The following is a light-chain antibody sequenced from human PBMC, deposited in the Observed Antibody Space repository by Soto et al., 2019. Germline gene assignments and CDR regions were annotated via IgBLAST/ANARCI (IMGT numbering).Light chain of an antibody. J-gene: IGKJ3*01. CDR3: QQTYSAPFT. V-gene: IGKV1-39*01. CDR1: QTTSSY. Sequence: DLQMTQSPSSLSASVGDRVTITCRASQTTSSYLNWYQQKPGKAPKLLIYAASSLQSGVPSRFSGSGSGTDFTLTISSLQPEDFATYYCQQTYSAPFTFGPGTRVDI. CDR2: AAS.